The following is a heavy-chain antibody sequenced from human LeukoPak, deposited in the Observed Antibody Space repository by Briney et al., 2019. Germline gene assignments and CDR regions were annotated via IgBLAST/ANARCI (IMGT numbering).Heavy chain of an antibody. V-gene: IGHV4-39*01. Sequence: ASETLSLTCGVSGGSINTNTFFWGWVRQPPGKGLEWIGNVFYSGSTMYNPSLKRRVTMSIDTSKSQFSLSLSSVTAADTAMYWCVRQSRIFGVTRPGYMDVWGKGIMVSVSS. CDR1: GGSINTNTFF. CDR2: VFYSGST. CDR3: VRQSRIFGVTRPGYMDV. D-gene: IGHD3-3*01. J-gene: IGHJ6*03.